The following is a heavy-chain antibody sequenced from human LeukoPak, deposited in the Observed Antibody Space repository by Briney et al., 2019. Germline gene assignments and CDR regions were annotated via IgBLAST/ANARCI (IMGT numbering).Heavy chain of an antibody. CDR3: ARVDTAMVLDY. D-gene: IGHD5-18*01. J-gene: IGHJ4*02. CDR1: GYTFTSYY. V-gene: IGHV1-46*01. CDR2: INPSGGST. Sequence: ASVKVSCKASGYTFTSYYMHWVRQAPGQGLEWMGIINPSGGSTSYAQKFQGRVTMTRDMSTSTVYMGLSSLRSEDTAVYYCARVDTAMVLDYWGQGTLVTVSS.